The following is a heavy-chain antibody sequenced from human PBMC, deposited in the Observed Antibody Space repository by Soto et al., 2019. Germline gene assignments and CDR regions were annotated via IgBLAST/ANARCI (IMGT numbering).Heavy chain of an antibody. Sequence: GESLKISCKASGYSFTNYWLGWVRQMPGKGLEWMGIMFPADSDTRYSPSFQGQVTTSADTSISTAYLHWNSLKASDTAMYYCAGLPDKAMQRGFWSQEPLITVSS. D-gene: IGHD5-18*01. J-gene: IGHJ4*02. CDR3: AGLPDKAMQRGF. CDR1: GYSFTNYW. V-gene: IGHV5-51*01. CDR2: MFPADSDT.